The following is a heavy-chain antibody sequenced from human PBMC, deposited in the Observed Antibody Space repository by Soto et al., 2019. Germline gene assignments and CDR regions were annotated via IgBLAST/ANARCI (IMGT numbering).Heavy chain of an antibody. CDR2: IYYSGST. Sequence: SETLYLTSTGSGGTFSSISYYWVWILQPPGKWLESIGSIYYSGSTDYNPSLKSRVTISVDTSKNQFSLKLSSVTAADTAVYYCARQYCGGDCYPPAEWFDPRGQGTLVNVSS. CDR1: GGTFSSISYY. J-gene: IGHJ5*02. V-gene: IGHV4-39*01. CDR3: ARQYCGGDCYPPAEWFDP. D-gene: IGHD2-21*02.